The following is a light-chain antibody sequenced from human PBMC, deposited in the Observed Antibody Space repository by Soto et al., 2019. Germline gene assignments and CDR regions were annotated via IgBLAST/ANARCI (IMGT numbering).Light chain of an antibody. V-gene: IGLV2-8*01. CDR2: EVS. Sequence: QSVLTQPRSASGSPGQSVTISCTGTSSDVGGYNYVSRYQQHPGKAPKLMISEVSKRPSGVPDRFSGSKSGNTASLTVSGLHAEDAADYYCSSYAGSFYVFGTGTKVTV. CDR3: SSYAGSFYV. CDR1: SSDVGGYNY. J-gene: IGLJ1*01.